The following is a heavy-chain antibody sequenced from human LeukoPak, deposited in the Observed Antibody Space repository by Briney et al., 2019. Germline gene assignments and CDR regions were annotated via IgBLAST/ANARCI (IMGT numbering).Heavy chain of an antibody. D-gene: IGHD3-22*01. CDR2: IIPILGIA. CDR1: GGTFSSYA. Sequence: ASVKVSCKASGGTFSSYAISWVRQAPGQGLEWMGRIIPILGIANYAQKFQGRVTITADKSTSTAYMELSSLRSEDTAVYYCARDAYYYDSSGYYSSAFDYWGQGTLVTVSS. CDR3: ARDAYYYDSSGYYSSAFDY. V-gene: IGHV1-69*04. J-gene: IGHJ4*02.